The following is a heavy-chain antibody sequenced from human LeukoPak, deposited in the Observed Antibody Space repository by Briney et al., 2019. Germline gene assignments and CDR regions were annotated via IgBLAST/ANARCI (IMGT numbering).Heavy chain of an antibody. CDR3: ARDNRIVSRLDWYFDL. V-gene: IGHV4-4*02. D-gene: IGHD5/OR15-5a*01. CDR2: IDHSGST. CDR1: GGSIINSNW. J-gene: IGHJ2*01. Sequence: SETLSLTCAVSGGSIINSNWWSWVRQPPGKGLEWIGEIDHSGSTSYNPSLKSRVTMSVDRSQNQFSLRLSTVTAADTAVYYCARDNRIVSRLDWYFDLWGRGTLVTVSS.